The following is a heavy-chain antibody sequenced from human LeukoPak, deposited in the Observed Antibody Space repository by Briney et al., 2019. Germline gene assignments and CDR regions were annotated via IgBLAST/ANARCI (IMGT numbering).Heavy chain of an antibody. V-gene: IGHV4-39*07. CDR1: GGSISSSSYY. CDR3: ARGRRVGGGYNWFDP. Sequence: PSETLSLTCTVSGGSISSSSYYWGWIRQPPGKGLEWIGSIYYSGSTYYNPSLKSRVTISVDTSKNQFSLKLSSVTAADTAVYYCARGRRVGGGYNWFDPWGQGTLVTVSS. D-gene: IGHD1-14*01. J-gene: IGHJ5*02. CDR2: IYYSGST.